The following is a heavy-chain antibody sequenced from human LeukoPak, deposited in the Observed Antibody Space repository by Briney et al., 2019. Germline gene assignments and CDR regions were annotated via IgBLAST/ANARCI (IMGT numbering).Heavy chain of an antibody. J-gene: IGHJ5*02. CDR1: GGSISNYY. CDR3: AREAIAVGGSFWFDP. Sequence: SETLSLTCTVSGGSISNYYWSWIRQPPGKGLEWIGYIYYSGSTNYNPSLKSRVTISVDTSKNQFSLKLSSVTAADTAVYYCAREAIAVGGSFWFDPWGQGTLVTVSS. D-gene: IGHD6-19*01. CDR2: IYYSGST. V-gene: IGHV4-59*01.